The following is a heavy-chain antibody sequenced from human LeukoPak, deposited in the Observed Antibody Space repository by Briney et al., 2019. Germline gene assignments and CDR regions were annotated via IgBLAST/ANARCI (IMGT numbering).Heavy chain of an antibody. CDR3: ARDRGGTYYYDSSGYYGWYDY. V-gene: IGHV4-34*01. CDR2: INHSGSA. D-gene: IGHD3-22*01. J-gene: IGHJ4*02. CDR1: GGSFSAYY. Sequence: SETLSLTCAVYGGSFSAYYWSWIRQPPGKGLEWIGEINHSGSANYNPSLKSRVTISVDTSKNQFSLKLSSVTAADTAVYYCARDRGGTYYYDSSGYYGWYDYWGQGTLVTVSS.